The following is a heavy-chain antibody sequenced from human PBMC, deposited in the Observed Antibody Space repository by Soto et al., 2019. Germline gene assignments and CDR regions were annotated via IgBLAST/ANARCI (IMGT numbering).Heavy chain of an antibody. CDR3: ARRRGYSYGPFDY. CDR1: GGTFSSYT. D-gene: IGHD5-18*01. V-gene: IGHV1-69*02. CDR2: IIPILGIA. Sequence: SVKVSCKASGGTFSSYTISWVRQAPGQGLEWMGRIIPILGIANYAQKFQGRVTITADKSTSTAYMELSSLRSEDTAVYYCARRRGYSYGPFDYWGQGTLVTVS. J-gene: IGHJ4*02.